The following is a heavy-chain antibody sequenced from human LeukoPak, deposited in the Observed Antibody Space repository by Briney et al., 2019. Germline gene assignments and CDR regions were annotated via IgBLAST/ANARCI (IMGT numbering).Heavy chain of an antibody. J-gene: IGHJ6*02. Sequence: GGSLRLSCAASGLAVSTNYMSWVRQAPGKGLEWVSVVYSGGRTYYADSVKGRFTISRDNSKNTVYLQMSSLRIEDTAVYYCVRGGIAAAGAYYYYGMGVWGQGTTVTVSS. V-gene: IGHV3-53*01. D-gene: IGHD6-13*01. CDR3: VRGGIAAAGAYYYYGMGV. CDR1: GLAVSTNY. CDR2: VYSGGRT.